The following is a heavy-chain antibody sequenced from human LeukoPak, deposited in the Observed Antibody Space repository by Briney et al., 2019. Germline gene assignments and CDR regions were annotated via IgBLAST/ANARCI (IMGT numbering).Heavy chain of an antibody. CDR2: MNPNSGNT. D-gene: IGHD3-3*01. J-gene: IGHJ4*02. CDR1: GYTFTSYD. Sequence: GASVKVSCKASGYTFTSYDINWVRQATGQGLEWMGWMNPNSGNTGYAQKFQGRVTMTRNTSISTAYMELSSLRPEDTAVYYCARVHYDFWSGFWDYFDYWGQGTLVTVPS. V-gene: IGHV1-8*01. CDR3: ARVHYDFWSGFWDYFDY.